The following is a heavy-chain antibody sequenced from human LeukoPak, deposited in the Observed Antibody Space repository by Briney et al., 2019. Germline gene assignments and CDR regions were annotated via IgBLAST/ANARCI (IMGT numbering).Heavy chain of an antibody. J-gene: IGHJ4*02. Sequence: GGSLRLSCAASGFTFSSYSMNWVRQAPGKGLEWVSGISGSGDSTYYADSVKGRFTISRGNSWNTLFLQMSSLRAEDTAVYYCAKDRSDNKTWYAGSHWGQGTLVTVSS. V-gene: IGHV3-23*01. D-gene: IGHD2-8*01. CDR2: ISGSGDST. CDR3: AKDRSDNKTWYAGSH. CDR1: GFTFSSYS.